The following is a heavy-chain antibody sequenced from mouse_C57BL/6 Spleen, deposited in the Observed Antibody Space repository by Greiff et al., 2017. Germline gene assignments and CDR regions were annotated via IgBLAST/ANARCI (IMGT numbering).Heavy chain of an antibody. Sequence: EVQLQESGPELVKPGASVKISCKASGYSFTGYYMNWVKQSPEKSLEWIGEINPSTGGTTYNQKFKAKATLTVDKSSSTAYMQLKSLTSEDSAVYYCARKRDYYGSSPWFAYRGQGTLVTVSA. CDR2: INPSTGGT. CDR3: ARKRDYYGSSPWFAY. CDR1: GYSFTGYY. J-gene: IGHJ3*01. V-gene: IGHV1-42*01. D-gene: IGHD1-1*01.